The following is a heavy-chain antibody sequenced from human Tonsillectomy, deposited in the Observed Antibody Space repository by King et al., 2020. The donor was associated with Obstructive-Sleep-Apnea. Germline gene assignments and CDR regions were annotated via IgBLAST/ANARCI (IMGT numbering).Heavy chain of an antibody. CDR1: GFTFNTYA. CDR3: AKDRVVAIIMGDFEM. CDR2: ISASGGYT. J-gene: IGHJ3*02. D-gene: IGHD2-15*01. V-gene: IGHV3-23*04. Sequence: VQLVESGGGLVQPGGSLRLSCAASGFTFNTYAMSCLRQAPGKGLEWVTAISASGGYTYYADSVRGRFTISRDNSKNTNTWYLQMNSLRVEDTAVYYCAKDRVVAIIMGDFEMWGQATLATV.